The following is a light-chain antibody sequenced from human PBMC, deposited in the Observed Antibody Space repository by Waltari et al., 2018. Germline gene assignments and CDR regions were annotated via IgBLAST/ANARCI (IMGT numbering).Light chain of an antibody. CDR1: QSVLYSSNNKNY. CDR2: WAS. J-gene: IGKJ4*01. V-gene: IGKV4-1*01. Sequence: DIVMTQSPDSLAVSLGERATINCKSSQSVLYSSNNKNYLAWYQQQPEQPPKLLIYWASTRESGVPDRFSGSGSGTDFTLTISNLQAEDVAVYYCQQYYNPPLTFGGGTKVEIK. CDR3: QQYYNPPLT.